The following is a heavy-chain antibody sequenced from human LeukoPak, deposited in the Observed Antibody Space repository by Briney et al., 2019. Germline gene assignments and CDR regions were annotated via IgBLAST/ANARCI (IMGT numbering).Heavy chain of an antibody. CDR3: ARDSQYCSSGSCSPGASDI. D-gene: IGHD2-15*01. Sequence: GGSLRLSCAASGFTVSSNYMSWVRQAPGKGLEWVSVIYSDGRTDYADSVKGRFTISRDNSKNTLYLQMNSLRVEDTAVYYCARDSQYCSSGSCSPGASDIWGQGTMVTVSS. J-gene: IGHJ3*02. V-gene: IGHV3-53*01. CDR1: GFTVSSNY. CDR2: IYSDGRT.